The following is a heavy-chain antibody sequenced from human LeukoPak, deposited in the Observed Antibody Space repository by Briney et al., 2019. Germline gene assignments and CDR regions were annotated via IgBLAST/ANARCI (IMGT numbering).Heavy chain of an antibody. J-gene: IGHJ4*02. CDR2: ISSSGSYK. CDR3: ARDYDILTGYSRFDY. Sequence: PGGSLRLSCAASGFTFSNYGMNWVRQAPGKGLEWVSYISSSGSYKYYADSVKGRFTVSRDNAKNSLYLQMNSLRAEDTAVYYCARDYDILTGYSRFDYWGQGTLVTVSS. D-gene: IGHD3-9*01. V-gene: IGHV3-21*01. CDR1: GFTFSNYG.